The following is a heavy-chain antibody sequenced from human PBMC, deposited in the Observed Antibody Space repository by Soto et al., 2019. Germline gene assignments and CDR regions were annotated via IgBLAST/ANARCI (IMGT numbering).Heavy chain of an antibody. CDR2: LYRTGST. V-gene: IGHV4-4*02. Sequence: QVQLQESGPGLVKPSGTLALTCAVSGGSFTSNNWWTLVRQPPGQGLEWIVELYRTGSTNYNPSLNGRVTISLDKSDNKFTLQVNSLTAADTAVYDCASRAQGTSVDYWCQGTLVTVSS. D-gene: IGHD1-7*01. CDR3: ASRAQGTSVDY. CDR1: GGSFTSNNW. J-gene: IGHJ4*02.